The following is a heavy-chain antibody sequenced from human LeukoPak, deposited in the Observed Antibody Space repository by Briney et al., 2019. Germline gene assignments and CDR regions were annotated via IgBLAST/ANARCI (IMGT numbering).Heavy chain of an antibody. V-gene: IGHV4-59*01. CDR2: IYYSGST. CDR3: ARSHFAKDAFDI. J-gene: IGHJ3*02. Sequence: SETLSLTCAVYGGSFSGYYWSWIRQPPGKGLEWIGYIYYSGSTNYNPSLKSRVTISVDTSKNQFSLKLSSVTAADTAVYYCARSHFAKDAFDIWGQGTMVTVSS. CDR1: GGSFSGYY.